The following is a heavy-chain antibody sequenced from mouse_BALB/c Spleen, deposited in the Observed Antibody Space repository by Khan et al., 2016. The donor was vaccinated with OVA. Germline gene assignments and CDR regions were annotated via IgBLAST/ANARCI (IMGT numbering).Heavy chain of an antibody. CDR2: IWAGGST. Sequence: QVQLQQSGPGLVAPSQSLSITCTVSGFSLTSHGVHWVRQPPGKGLEWLGVIWAGGSTHYNSALMSRLSISKDSSKSQVFLKMNSLQTDDTAMYYCARNREPDYFDYWGQGTTLTVSS. CDR3: ARNREPDYFDY. V-gene: IGHV2-9*02. J-gene: IGHJ2*01. CDR1: GFSLTSHG.